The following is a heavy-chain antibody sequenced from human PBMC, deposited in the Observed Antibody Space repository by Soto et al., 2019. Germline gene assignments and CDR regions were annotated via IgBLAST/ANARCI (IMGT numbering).Heavy chain of an antibody. V-gene: IGHV4-31*01. CDR1: GGSISSGGYY. Sequence: QVQLQESGPGLVKPSQTLSLTCTVSGGSISSGGYYWSWIRQHPGKGLEGIGYIYYSGSTYYNPSLKAHVTLSAPTSKNHFSLKLSSVTAADTAVYYCAREYRTGRYFPPLLRPAPRYFDYWAQGTLVTVSS. D-gene: IGHD3-9*01. CDR3: AREYRTGRYFPPLLRPAPRYFDY. CDR2: IYYSGST. J-gene: IGHJ4*02.